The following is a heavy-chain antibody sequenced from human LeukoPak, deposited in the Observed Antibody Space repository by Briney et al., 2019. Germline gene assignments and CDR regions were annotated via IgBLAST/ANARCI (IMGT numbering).Heavy chain of an antibody. Sequence: PGGSLRLSCAASGFTFSSNYMIWVRQAPGKGLEWVSVIYSGGTTYYSDSVKGRFTISRDNSKNPVSLQMNSLRAEDTAVYYCARTNSLRYSSRWFIDYWGQGTLVTVSS. V-gene: IGHV3-53*01. D-gene: IGHD6-13*01. CDR1: GFTFSSNY. J-gene: IGHJ4*02. CDR2: IYSGGTT. CDR3: ARTNSLRYSSRWFIDY.